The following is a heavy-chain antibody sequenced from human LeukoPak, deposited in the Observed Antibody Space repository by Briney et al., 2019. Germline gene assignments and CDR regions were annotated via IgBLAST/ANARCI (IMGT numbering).Heavy chain of an antibody. CDR2: IRYDGSNK. CDR1: GFTFSNYG. D-gene: IGHD5-12*01. V-gene: IGHV3-30*02. Sequence: GGSLRLSCAASGFTFSNYGMHWVRQAPGKGLEWVAFIRYDGSNKYYRDSVKGRFTISRDNSKNTLYLQMNSLRSDDTAVYYCARRGYSGYEYFDYWGQGTLVTVSS. CDR3: ARRGYSGYEYFDY. J-gene: IGHJ4*02.